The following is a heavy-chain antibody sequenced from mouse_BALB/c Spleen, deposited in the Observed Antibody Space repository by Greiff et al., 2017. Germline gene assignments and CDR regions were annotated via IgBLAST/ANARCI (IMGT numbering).Heavy chain of an antibody. D-gene: IGHD2-14*01. CDR1: GFTFTDYY. Sequence: EVKLMESGGGLVQPGGSLRLSCATSGFTFTDYYMSWVRQPPGKALEWLGFIRNKANGYTTEYSASVKGRFTISRDNSQSILYLQMNTLRAEDSATYYCARETYYRYDGYAMDYWGQGTSVTVSS. V-gene: IGHV7-3*02. J-gene: IGHJ4*01. CDR2: IRNKANGYTT. CDR3: ARETYYRYDGYAMDY.